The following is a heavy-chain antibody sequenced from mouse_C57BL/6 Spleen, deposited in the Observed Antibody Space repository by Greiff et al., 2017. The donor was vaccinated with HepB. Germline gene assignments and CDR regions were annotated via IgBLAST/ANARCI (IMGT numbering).Heavy chain of an antibody. D-gene: IGHD1-1*01. CDR2: IYPGSGST. V-gene: IGHV1-55*01. CDR3: ARGGDYYYGSSGNY. J-gene: IGHJ2*01. Sequence: QVQLQQPGAELVKPGASVKMSCKASGYTFTSYWITWVKQRPGQGLEWIGDIYPGSGSTNYNEKFKSKATMTVDTSSSTAYMQLSSLTSEDSAVYYCARGGDYYYGSSGNYWGQGTTLTVSS. CDR1: GYTFTSYW.